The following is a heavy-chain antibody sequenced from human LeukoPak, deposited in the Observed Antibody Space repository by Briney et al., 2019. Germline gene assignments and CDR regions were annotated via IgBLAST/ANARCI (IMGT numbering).Heavy chain of an antibody. J-gene: IGHJ4*02. CDR2: ISYDGSNK. CDR1: GFAFSSYA. CDR3: ARGGDYKYAYY. Sequence: GRSLRLSCAASGFAFSSYAMHWVRQAPGKGLEWVAVISYDGSNKYYADSVKGRFTISRDNSKDTLYLQMNSLRAEDTAVYYCARGGDYKYAYYWGQGTLVTVSS. V-gene: IGHV3-30-3*01. D-gene: IGHD4-17*01.